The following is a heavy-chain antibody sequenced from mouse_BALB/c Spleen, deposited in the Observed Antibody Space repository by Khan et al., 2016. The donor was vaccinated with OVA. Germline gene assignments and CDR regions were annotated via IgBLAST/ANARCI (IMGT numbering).Heavy chain of an antibody. D-gene: IGHD1-1*02. CDR2: IFPGDDST. Sequence: QVQLKQSGAELVKPGASVKLSCKASGYTFTSYDINWVRQRPEQGLEWIGWIFPGDDSTKYNEKFKGKATLTTDKSSSTAYMQLSRLTSEDSDVYFCARHYDGGNLYGYFDVWGAGTTVTVPS. J-gene: IGHJ1*01. CDR3: ARHYDGGNLYGYFDV. V-gene: IGHV1-85*01. CDR1: GYTFTSYD.